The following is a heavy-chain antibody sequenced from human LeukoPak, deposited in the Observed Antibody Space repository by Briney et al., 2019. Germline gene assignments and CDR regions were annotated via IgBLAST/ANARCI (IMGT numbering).Heavy chain of an antibody. D-gene: IGHD3-22*01. J-gene: IGHJ4*02. Sequence: GGSLRLSCAASGFTFSDAWMSWVRQAPGKGLEWVGRIKTKTDDGTTHCAASVKGRFTISRDDSKNTLYLQMNSLKTEDTAVYYCTTGPGYYDGSAYFDYWGQGTLVTVSS. CDR2: IKTKTDDGTT. CDR1: GFTFSDAW. CDR3: TTGPGYYDGSAYFDY. V-gene: IGHV3-15*01.